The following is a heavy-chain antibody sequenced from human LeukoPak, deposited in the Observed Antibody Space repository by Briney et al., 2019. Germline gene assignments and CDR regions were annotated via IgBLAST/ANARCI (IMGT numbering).Heavy chain of an antibody. D-gene: IGHD6-13*01. V-gene: IGHV3-9*03. CDR2: ISWNSGSI. J-gene: IGHJ4*02. CDR3: AKDIAAGGTAFDY. CDR1: GFTFDDYA. Sequence: SLRLSCAASGFTFDDYAMHWVRQAPGKGLEWVSGISWNSGSIGYADSVKGRFTISRDNAKNSLYLQMNSLRVEDMALYYCAKDIAAGGTAFDYWGQGTLVTVSS.